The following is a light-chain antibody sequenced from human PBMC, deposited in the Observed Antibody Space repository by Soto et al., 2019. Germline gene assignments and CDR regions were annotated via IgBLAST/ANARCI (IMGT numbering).Light chain of an antibody. V-gene: IGLV2-14*01. CDR3: LSYKTDNTFV. Sequence: QSALTQPASVSGSPGQSITVSCTGTSSDIGASNFVSWYQHLPGRAPKVIIYEATNRPSGVSDRFSGSKAGNTASLTISGLQADDEAEYFCLSYKTDNTFVFGNGTKVTVL. CDR2: EAT. CDR1: SSDIGASNF. J-gene: IGLJ1*01.